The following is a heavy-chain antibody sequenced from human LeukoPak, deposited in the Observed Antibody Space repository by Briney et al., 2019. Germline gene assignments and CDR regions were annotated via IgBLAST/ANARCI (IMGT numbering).Heavy chain of an antibody. J-gene: IGHJ4*02. CDR3: AKETKKGKTWIQLWTYFDY. D-gene: IGHD5-18*01. Sequence: PGGSLRLSCAASGFTFSSDAMSWVRQAPGKGLEWVSAISGSGGSTYYADSVKGRFTISRDNSKNTLYLQMNSLRAADTAVYYCAKETKKGKTWIQLWTYFDYWGQGALVTVSS. CDR2: ISGSGGST. V-gene: IGHV3-23*01. CDR1: GFTFSSDA.